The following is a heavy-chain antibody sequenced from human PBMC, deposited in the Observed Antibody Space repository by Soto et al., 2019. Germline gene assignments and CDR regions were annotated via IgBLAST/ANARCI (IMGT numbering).Heavy chain of an antibody. J-gene: IGHJ6*03. CDR1: GYTFTSYD. D-gene: IGHD4-17*01. V-gene: IGHV1-8*01. CDR3: ARGSPSVTTNYYYYYYMDV. Sequence: ASVKVSCKASGYTFTSYDINWVRQATGQVLEWMGWMDPNGGNTGYAQKFQGRVTMTRNTSISTAYMELSSLRSEDTAVYYCARGSPSVTTNYYYYYYMDVWGKGTTVTVSS. CDR2: MDPNGGNT.